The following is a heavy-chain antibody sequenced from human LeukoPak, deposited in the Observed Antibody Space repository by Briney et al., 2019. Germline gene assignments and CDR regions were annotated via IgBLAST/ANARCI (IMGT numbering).Heavy chain of an antibody. CDR3: ARDFYYSTPGYYFDY. CDR2: ISYDGSNK. J-gene: IGHJ4*02. CDR1: GFTFSTYA. D-gene: IGHD2-2*01. Sequence: PGGSLRLSCAASGFTFSTYAMNWVRQAPRKGLEWVAVISYDGSNKYYADSVKGRFTISRDNSKNTLYLQMNSLRAEDTAVYYCARDFYYSTPGYYFDYWGQGTLVTVSS. V-gene: IGHV3-30-3*01.